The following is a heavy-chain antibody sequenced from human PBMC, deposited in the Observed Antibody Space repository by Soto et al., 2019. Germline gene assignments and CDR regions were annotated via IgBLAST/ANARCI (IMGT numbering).Heavy chain of an antibody. V-gene: IGHV6-1*01. D-gene: IGHD1-7*01. Sequence: QVQLQESGPGLVKPSQTLSLTCVISGDSVSSNSAAWNWIRLSPSRGLEWLARTYYSSRWYNDYAVSVRSRITVNPDTSTNQFSLQRTSVTPEDTAVYYCAGTTSHHWLYMDVWGKGATVTVSS. CDR2: TYYSSRWYN. CDR3: AGTTSHHWLYMDV. CDR1: GDSVSSNSAA. J-gene: IGHJ6*03.